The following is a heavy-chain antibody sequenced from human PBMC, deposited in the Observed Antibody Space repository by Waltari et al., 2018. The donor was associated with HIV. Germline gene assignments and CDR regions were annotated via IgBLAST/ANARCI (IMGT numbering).Heavy chain of an antibody. CDR3: AKEGGFFTFDY. CDR1: RSPFRHYG. J-gene: IGHJ4*02. V-gene: IGHV3-30*02. Sequence: QVQLLESGGGVVQPGGSLSLPCGASRSPFRHYGMHWVRQAPGKGLEWVAFIRYDGSNKYYADSVKGRFTISRDNSKNTLYLQMNSLRAEDTAVYYCAKEGGFFTFDYWGQGTLVTVSS. D-gene: IGHD3-10*01. CDR2: IRYDGSNK.